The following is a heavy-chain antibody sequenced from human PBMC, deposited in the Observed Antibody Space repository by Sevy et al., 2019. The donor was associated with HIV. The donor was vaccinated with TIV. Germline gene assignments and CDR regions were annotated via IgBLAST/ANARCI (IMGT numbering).Heavy chain of an antibody. V-gene: IGHV3-30*04. CDR2: ISYDGSNK. CDR3: ARGRGYYDFWSGSIGDAFDI. J-gene: IGHJ3*02. D-gene: IGHD3-3*01. Sequence: GGSLRLSCAASGFTFSSYAMHLVRQAPGKGLEWVAVISYDGSNKYYADSVKGRFTISRDNSKNTLYLQMNSLRAEDTAVYYCARGRGYYDFWSGSIGDAFDIWGQGTMVTVSS. CDR1: GFTFSSYA.